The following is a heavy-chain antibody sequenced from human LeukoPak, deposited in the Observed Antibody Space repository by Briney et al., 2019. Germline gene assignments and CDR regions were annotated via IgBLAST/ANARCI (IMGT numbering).Heavy chain of an antibody. Sequence: PGGSLRLSCAASGFTFSSYEMNWVRQAPGKGLEWVSYISSSGSIIYYADSVKGRFTISRDNAKNSLYLQMNSLRAEDTAVYYCARDRADIVATMEWFDPWGQGTLVTVSS. V-gene: IGHV3-48*03. CDR1: GFTFSSYE. CDR3: ARDRADIVATMEWFDP. CDR2: ISSSGSII. J-gene: IGHJ5*02. D-gene: IGHD5-12*01.